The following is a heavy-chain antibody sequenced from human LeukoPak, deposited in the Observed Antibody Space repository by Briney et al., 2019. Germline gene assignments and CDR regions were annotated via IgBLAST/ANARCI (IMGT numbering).Heavy chain of an antibody. CDR2: LSGSGSST. CDR3: AKQRGFSAYEPVDY. J-gene: IGHJ4*02. D-gene: IGHD5-12*01. Sequence: ETLSLTCTVSGYSISSGYYWGWIRQPSGKGLEWVSGLSGSGSSTYYAESVKGRFTISRDNSKNTLYLQMNSLRAEDTAVYYCAKQRGFSAYEPVDYWGQGTLVTVSS. V-gene: IGHV3-23*01. CDR1: GYSISSGYY.